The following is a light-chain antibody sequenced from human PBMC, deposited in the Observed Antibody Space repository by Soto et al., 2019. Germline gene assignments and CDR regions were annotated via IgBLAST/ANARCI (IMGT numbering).Light chain of an antibody. CDR2: GAS. V-gene: IGKV3-20*01. Sequence: EIVLTQSPGTLSLSPGERATLSWRASQSVSSSYLAWYQQKPGQAPRLLIYGASSRATGIPDRFSGSGSGTDFTLTISSLQSEDFAIYYCQQYNNWPWTFGQGTKVDIK. CDR1: QSVSSSY. J-gene: IGKJ1*01. CDR3: QQYNNWPWT.